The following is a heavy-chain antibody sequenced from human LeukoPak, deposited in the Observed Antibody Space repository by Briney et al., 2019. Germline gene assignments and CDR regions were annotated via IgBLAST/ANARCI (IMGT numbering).Heavy chain of an antibody. J-gene: IGHJ4*02. Sequence: NPGGSLRLSCAASGFTSSSSSMNWVRQAPGERLEWVSPICSSSSYLYYAVPVKGRFTISRDNAKNSLYLQMNSMRAEDTAVYYCARGAINSGSYDAYFDYWGQGTLVTVSS. CDR1: GFTSSSSS. D-gene: IGHD1-26*01. CDR3: ARGAINSGSYDAYFDY. CDR2: ICSSSSYL. V-gene: IGHV3-21*01.